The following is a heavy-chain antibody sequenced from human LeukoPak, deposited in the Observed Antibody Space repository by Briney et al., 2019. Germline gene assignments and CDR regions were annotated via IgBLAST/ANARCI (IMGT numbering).Heavy chain of an antibody. CDR1: GYTFTDYY. J-gene: IGHJ4*02. V-gene: IGHV1-2*02. CDR2: INPTSGGT. CDR3: AGGHSGDGYHFDY. Sequence: ASVKVSCKASGYTFTDYYVNWVRQAPGQGFEWVGWINPTSGGTSYAQKFQGRVTLTRDTSINTAYMDLSSLRYDDTAIYYCAGGHSGDGYHFDYWGQGTLAAVSS. D-gene: IGHD2-21*01.